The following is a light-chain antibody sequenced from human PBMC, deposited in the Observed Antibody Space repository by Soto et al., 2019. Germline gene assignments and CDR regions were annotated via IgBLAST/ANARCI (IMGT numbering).Light chain of an antibody. CDR1: QGISSW. CDR2: DAS. CDR3: QQRSNWPFT. Sequence: DIQMTQSPSTLSASVGDRVTITCRASQGISSWLAWYQQKPGKAPNLLIYDASSLESGVPSRFSGSGSGTEFTLTISSLEPEDFGVYYCQQRSNWPFTVGPGTKVDI. J-gene: IGKJ3*01. V-gene: IGKV1-5*01.